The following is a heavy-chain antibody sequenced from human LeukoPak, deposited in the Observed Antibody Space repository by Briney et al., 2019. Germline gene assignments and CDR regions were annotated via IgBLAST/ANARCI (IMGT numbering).Heavy chain of an antibody. CDR3: ARESFPAFDY. J-gene: IGHJ4*02. CDR2: ISYDGSNK. V-gene: IGHV3-30*04. CDR1: GFTFSSYA. D-gene: IGHD3-10*01. Sequence: GGSLRLSCAASGFTFSSYAMHWVRQAPGKGLEWVAVISYDGSNKYYADSVKGQFTISRDNSKNTLYLQMNSLRAEDTAVYYCARESFPAFDYWGQGTLVTVSS.